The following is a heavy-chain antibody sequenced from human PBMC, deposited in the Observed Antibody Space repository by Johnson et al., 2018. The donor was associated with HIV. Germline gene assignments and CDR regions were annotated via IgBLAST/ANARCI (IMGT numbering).Heavy chain of an antibody. Sequence: QVQLVESGGGVVQPGGSLRLSCAASGFTFSSYGMHWVRQAPGKGLEWVAFIRYDGSNKYFADSVKGRFTISRDNSKNTLYLQMNSLRAEDTAVYYCAKEDWNYLLGAFDIWGQGTMVTVSS. CDR3: AKEDWNYLLGAFDI. J-gene: IGHJ3*02. D-gene: IGHD1-7*01. V-gene: IGHV3-30*02. CDR2: IRYDGSNK. CDR1: GFTFSSYG.